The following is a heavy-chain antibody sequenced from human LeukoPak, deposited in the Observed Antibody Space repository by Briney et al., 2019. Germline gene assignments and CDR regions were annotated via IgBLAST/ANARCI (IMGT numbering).Heavy chain of an antibody. CDR3: ARDDYGDYAGWFDP. CDR1: GGSISSGSYY. D-gene: IGHD4-17*01. Sequence: SETLSLTCTVSGGSISSGSYYWSWIRQPAGKGLEWIGRIYTSGSTNYSPSLKSRVTISVDTSKNQFSLKLSSVTAADTAVYYCARDDYGDYAGWFDPWGQGTLVTVSS. J-gene: IGHJ5*02. CDR2: IYTSGST. V-gene: IGHV4-61*02.